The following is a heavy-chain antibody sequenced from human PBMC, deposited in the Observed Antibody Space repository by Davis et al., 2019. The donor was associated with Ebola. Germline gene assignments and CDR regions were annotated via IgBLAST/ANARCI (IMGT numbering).Heavy chain of an antibody. Sequence: PSETLSLTCAISGDSVSINRGAWNWIRQSPSRGLEWLGRTYYSSKWYYDYAVSVKSRITINPDTSKNQFSLQLNSVTPEDTALYYCARGWLRTGLDIWGEGTTVNVSS. D-gene: IGHD5-18*01. J-gene: IGHJ6*04. V-gene: IGHV6-1*01. CDR2: TYYSSKWYY. CDR1: GDSVSINRGA. CDR3: ARGWLRTGLDI.